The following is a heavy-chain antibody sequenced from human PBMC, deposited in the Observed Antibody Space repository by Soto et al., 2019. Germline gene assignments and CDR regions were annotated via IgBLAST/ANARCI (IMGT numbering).Heavy chain of an antibody. CDR2: IYYSGST. V-gene: IGHV4-59*01. J-gene: IGHJ4*02. D-gene: IGHD1-26*01. CDR3: ARGRSGSYPFDY. CDR1: GGSISSYY. Sequence: SETLSLTCTVSGGSISSYYWSWIRQPPGKGLEWIGYIYYSGSTNYNPSLKSRVTISLDTSKNQFSLKLTSVTAADTAVYFCARGRSGSYPFDYWGLGTLVTVSS.